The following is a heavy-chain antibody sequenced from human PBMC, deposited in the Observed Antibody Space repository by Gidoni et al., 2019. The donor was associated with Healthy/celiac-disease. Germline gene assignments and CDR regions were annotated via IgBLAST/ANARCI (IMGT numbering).Heavy chain of an antibody. Sequence: QVQLVQSGAEVKKPASSVKVSCKASSGTFSSYAISGVRQAPGQGLEWMGGIIPICGTANYAQKFQGRVTITADESTSTAYMELSSLRSEDTAVYYCAREREHRGGTDYWGQGTLVTVSS. CDR1: SGTFSSYA. V-gene: IGHV1-69*01. CDR2: IIPICGTA. CDR3: AREREHRGGTDY. J-gene: IGHJ4*02. D-gene: IGHD1-26*01.